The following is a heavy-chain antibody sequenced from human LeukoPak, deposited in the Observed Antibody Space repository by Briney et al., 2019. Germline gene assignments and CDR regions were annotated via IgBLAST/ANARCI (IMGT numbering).Heavy chain of an antibody. J-gene: IGHJ4*02. V-gene: IGHV3-48*03. CDR2: IGTIISTT. CDR3: ARTGYDLRGQVLIPGLDS. D-gene: IGHD5-12*01. Sequence: PGGSLRLSCAASGFTFRNYEMNWVRQAPGKGLEWVSYIGTIISTTYYADSVKGRFTVSRDDAKSSLYLQMRSLRVEDTPVYYCARTGYDLRGQVLIPGLDSWGQGTLVTVSS. CDR1: GFTFRNYE.